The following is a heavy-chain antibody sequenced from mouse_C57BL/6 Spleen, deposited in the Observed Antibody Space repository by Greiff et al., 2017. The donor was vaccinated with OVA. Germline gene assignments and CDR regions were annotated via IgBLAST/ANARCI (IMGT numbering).Heavy chain of an antibody. CDR2: IWWDDDK. J-gene: IGHJ1*03. CDR1: GFSLSTFGMG. D-gene: IGHD2-5*01. CDR3: ARPPYYSKRIYWYFDV. Sequence: QVTLKESGPGILQPSQTLSLTCSFSGFSLSTFGMGVGWIRQPPGQGLEWLAHIWWDDDKYYNPALKSRLTISKDTSKNPVFLKIANVDTADTATYYCARPPYYSKRIYWYFDVWGTGTTVTVSS. V-gene: IGHV8-8*01.